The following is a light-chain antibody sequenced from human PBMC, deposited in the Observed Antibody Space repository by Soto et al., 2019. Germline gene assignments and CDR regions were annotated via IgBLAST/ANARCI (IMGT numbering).Light chain of an antibody. CDR3: QKYNSVIT. CDR2: AAS. CDR1: QGISNF. J-gene: IGKJ5*01. Sequence: DIQMTQSPSSLSASVGDRVTITCRASQGISNFLAWYQQKPGKVPKLLISAASTLQSGVPSRFSGSGSGTAFTLTITCFPLEDVAIYSCQKYNSVITFGQGTRLEI. V-gene: IGKV1-27*01.